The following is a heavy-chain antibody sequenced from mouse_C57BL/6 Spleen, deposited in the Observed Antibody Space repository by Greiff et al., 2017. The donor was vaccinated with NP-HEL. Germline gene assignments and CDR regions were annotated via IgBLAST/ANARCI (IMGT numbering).Heavy chain of an antibody. D-gene: IGHD1-1*01. CDR2: IDPENGDT. Sequence: VQLQQSGAELVRPGASVKLSCTASGFNIKDDYMHWVKQRPEQGLEWIGWIDPENGDTEYASKFQGKATITADTSSNTAYLQLSSLTSEDTAVYYCEYYGSSTNWYFDVWGTGTTVTVSS. CDR3: EYYGSSTNWYFDV. V-gene: IGHV14-4*01. J-gene: IGHJ1*03. CDR1: GFNIKDDY.